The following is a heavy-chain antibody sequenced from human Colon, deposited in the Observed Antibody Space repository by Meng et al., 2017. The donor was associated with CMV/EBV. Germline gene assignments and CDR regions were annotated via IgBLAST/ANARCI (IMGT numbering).Heavy chain of an antibody. J-gene: IGHJ4*02. Sequence: LYCAASGFRFRSSGMRWVRQAPGKGLEWVSGISGTATSTYYADSVKGRFTISRDNSKNTLYLQMNSLRADDTAVYYCAKDNGWLSAYWGQGTLVTVSS. D-gene: IGHD3-22*01. V-gene: IGHV3-23*01. CDR3: AKDNGWLSAY. CDR1: GFRFRSSG. CDR2: ISGTATST.